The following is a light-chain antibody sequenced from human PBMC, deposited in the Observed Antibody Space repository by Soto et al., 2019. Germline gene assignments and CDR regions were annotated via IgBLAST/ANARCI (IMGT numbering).Light chain of an antibody. J-gene: IGLJ3*02. V-gene: IGLV2-14*01. Sequence: QSALTQPASVSGSPGQSITISCTGSSSDIGGYNYVSWYQQYPGKAPKLMIYEVSNRPSGISNRFSASKSGNTASLTISGLQAEDESDYYCSSYTNSDTWVFGGGTKGTVL. CDR3: SSYTNSDTWV. CDR1: SSDIGGYNY. CDR2: EVS.